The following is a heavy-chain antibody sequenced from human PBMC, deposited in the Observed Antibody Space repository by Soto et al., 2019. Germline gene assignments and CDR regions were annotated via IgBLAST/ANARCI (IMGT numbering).Heavy chain of an antibody. V-gene: IGHV3-49*04. D-gene: IGHD3-22*01. J-gene: IGHJ4*02. Sequence: GGSLRLSCTVSGFTFDYYAMSWVRQAPGKGLEWVGFISSQAFGGTTEYAAPVEGRFTISTDESKTIAYLQMNSLKAADTAVYFXATVYFYDSSADYYFDYWGQGTLVTVSS. CDR1: GFTFDYYA. CDR2: ISSQAFGGTT. CDR3: ATVYFYDSSADYYFDY.